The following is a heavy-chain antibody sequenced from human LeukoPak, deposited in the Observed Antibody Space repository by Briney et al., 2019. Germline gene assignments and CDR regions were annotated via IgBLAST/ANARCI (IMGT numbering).Heavy chain of an antibody. CDR2: IYYSGST. CDR3: AKLGLEWFLDAFDI. Sequence: SETLSLTCTVSGGSISSYYWGWIRQPPGKGLEWIGSIYYSGSTYYNPSLKSRVTISVDTSKNQFSLKLSSVTAADTAVYYCAKLGLEWFLDAFDIWGQGTMVTVSS. CDR1: GGSISSYY. D-gene: IGHD3-3*01. V-gene: IGHV4-39*07. J-gene: IGHJ3*02.